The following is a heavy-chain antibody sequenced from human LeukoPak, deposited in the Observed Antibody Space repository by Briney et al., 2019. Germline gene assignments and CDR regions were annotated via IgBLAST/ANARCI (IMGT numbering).Heavy chain of an antibody. D-gene: IGHD3-3*01. Sequence: PSETLSLTCAVYGGSFSSYYWSWIRQPPGKGLEGIGEINHSGSTNHNPSLKSRVTISVDTSKNQFSLKLSSVTAADTAVYYCARLELKGSGYPPFDYWGQGTLVTVSS. CDR3: ARLELKGSGYPPFDY. V-gene: IGHV4-34*01. CDR1: GGSFSSYY. CDR2: INHSGST. J-gene: IGHJ4*02.